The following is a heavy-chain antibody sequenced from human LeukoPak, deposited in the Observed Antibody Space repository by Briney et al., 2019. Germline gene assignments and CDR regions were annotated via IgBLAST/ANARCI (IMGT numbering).Heavy chain of an antibody. CDR3: ARNWHFDL. CDR2: ISSSGGST. CDR1: GFTFSSYT. V-gene: IGHV3-23*01. J-gene: IGHJ2*01. Sequence: GGSLRLSCAASGFTFSSYTMSWVRQAPGKGLEWVSIISSSGGSTYYADSVKGRFTISRDNSKNTLSLQMNGLRAEDTAVYYCARNWHFDLWGRGTLVTVSS.